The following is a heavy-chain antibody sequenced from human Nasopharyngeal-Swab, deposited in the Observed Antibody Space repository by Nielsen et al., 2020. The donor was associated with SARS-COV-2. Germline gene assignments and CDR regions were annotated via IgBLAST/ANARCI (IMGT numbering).Heavy chain of an antibody. CDR2: IYYSGST. CDR1: GGSISSYY. CDR3: ARGATPYYFDY. Sequence: GSLRLSCTVSGGSISSYYWSWIRQPPGRGLEWIGYIYYSGSTNYNPSLKSRVTISVDTSKNQFSLKLSSVTAVDTAVYYCARGATPYYFDYWGQGTLVTVSS. V-gene: IGHV4-59*01. D-gene: IGHD2-15*01. J-gene: IGHJ4*02.